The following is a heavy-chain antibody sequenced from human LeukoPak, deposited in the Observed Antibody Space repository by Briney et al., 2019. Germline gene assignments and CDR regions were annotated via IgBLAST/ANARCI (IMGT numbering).Heavy chain of an antibody. D-gene: IGHD4-17*01. J-gene: IGHJ3*01. V-gene: IGHV3-23*01. Sequence: GGSLRLSCAASAFSFSKFALIWVRQAPGKGLECVSAITANGGYTLYADAVKGRFTVSTANSKNTLYLQINSLRPEDTAMYYCAKDPNGDYIGAFDFWGQGTMVTVSS. CDR3: AKDPNGDYIGAFDF. CDR1: AFSFSKFA. CDR2: ITANGGYT.